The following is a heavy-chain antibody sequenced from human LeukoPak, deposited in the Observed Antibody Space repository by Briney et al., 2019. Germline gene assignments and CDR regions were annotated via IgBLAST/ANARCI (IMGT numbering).Heavy chain of an antibody. CDR3: AGSTTPNWFDP. CDR1: GGSISSYY. D-gene: IGHD1-1*01. CDR2: IYYSGST. V-gene: IGHV4-59*01. Sequence: SETLSLTCTVSGGSISSYYWSWIRQPLGKGLEWIGYIYYSGSTNYNPSLKSRVAISVDTSKNQFSLKLSSVTAADTAVYYCAGSTTPNWFDPWGQGTLVTVSS. J-gene: IGHJ5*02.